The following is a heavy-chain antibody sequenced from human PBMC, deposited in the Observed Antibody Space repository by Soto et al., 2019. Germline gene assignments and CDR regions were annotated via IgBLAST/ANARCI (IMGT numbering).Heavy chain of an antibody. CDR2: ISNSGST. CDR1: GGPISIRVNY. J-gene: IGHJ4*02. CDR3: ARGLSSSAYLDY. Sequence: SETLSLTCSVTGGPISIRVNYLGGVRQTPGKGLEWIGTISNSGSTYYNPSVMSRVTISVDTSKKQFSLRLISVTAADTAVYYCARGLSSSAYLDYWGQGTLVTVSS. D-gene: IGHD6-19*01. V-gene: IGHV4-39*01.